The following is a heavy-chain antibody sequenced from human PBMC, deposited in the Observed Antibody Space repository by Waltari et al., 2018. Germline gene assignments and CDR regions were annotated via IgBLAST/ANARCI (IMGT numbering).Heavy chain of an antibody. CDR1: GGSITSYY. D-gene: IGHD3-16*01. CDR3: ARHEGGGLNAL. J-gene: IGHJ4*02. Sequence: QVQLQESGPGLVKPSETLSLTCTVSGGSITSYYWSWFRQPPGKGREWIGYICYTGTTNYSPSLKSRVTMSWDTSKDQFSLKVTSVTAADTAMYYCARHEGGGLNALWGQGTLVTVSS. CDR2: ICYTGTT. V-gene: IGHV4-59*08.